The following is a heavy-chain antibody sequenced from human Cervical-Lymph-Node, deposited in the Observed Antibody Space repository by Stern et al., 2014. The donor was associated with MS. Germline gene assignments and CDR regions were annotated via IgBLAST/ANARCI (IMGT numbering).Heavy chain of an antibody. CDR3: ARRVLVAMGGYPKTLDV. V-gene: IGHV3-7*01. J-gene: IGHJ6*02. CDR2: IKEDGSEQ. CDR1: GFTFSRYW. D-gene: IGHD2-2*01. Sequence: EVQLEESGGVLVQPGGSLKLSCAASGFTFSRYWMTWVRQAPGTGLEWVAHIKEDGSEQYYVDSVKGRFTMSRDNAKNSLYLQMNSLRAEDTAVYYCARRVLVAMGGYPKTLDVWGRGTTVTVSS.